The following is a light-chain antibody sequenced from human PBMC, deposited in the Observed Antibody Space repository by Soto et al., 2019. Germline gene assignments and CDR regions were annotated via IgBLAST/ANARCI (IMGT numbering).Light chain of an antibody. Sequence: EVVLTQSPATLSLSPGERATLSCRATENLRTFLAWYQQKAGQAPRLLIYGASNRATGIPDRFSGSGSGTDFTLTISRLEPEDFAVYYCQQYGSSGTFGQGTKVDIK. V-gene: IGKV3-20*01. J-gene: IGKJ1*01. CDR1: ENLRTF. CDR2: GAS. CDR3: QQYGSSGT.